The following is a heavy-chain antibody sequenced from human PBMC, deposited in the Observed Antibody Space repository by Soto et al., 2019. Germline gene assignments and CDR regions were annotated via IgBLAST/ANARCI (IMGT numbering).Heavy chain of an antibody. CDR2: ISTHNGNT. J-gene: IGHJ3*01. D-gene: IGHD3-3*01. CDR3: AREAIIGLFDAYDL. V-gene: IGHV1-18*04. Sequence: ASVKVSCKASVFTSSGISWVRQSPGQRLEWMGWISTHNGNTIYAQKLQGRVIMTMDTSTTTVYMELRSLRPDDTAVYLCAREAIIGLFDAYDLWGQGTMVTVSS. CDR1: VFTSSG.